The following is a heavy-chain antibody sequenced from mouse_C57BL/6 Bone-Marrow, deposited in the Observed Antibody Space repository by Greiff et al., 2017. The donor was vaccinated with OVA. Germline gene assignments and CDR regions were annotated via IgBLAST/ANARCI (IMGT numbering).Heavy chain of an antibody. CDR1: GYTFTDYN. Sequence: EVQLQESGPELVKPGASVKMSCKASGYTFTDYNMHWVKQSHGKSLEWIGYINPNNGGTSYNQKFKGKATVTVNKSSSTAYMELRSLTSEDSAVYYCARWTTVVAPYAMDYWGQGTSVTVSS. D-gene: IGHD1-1*01. CDR3: ARWTTVVAPYAMDY. J-gene: IGHJ4*01. CDR2: INPNNGGT. V-gene: IGHV1-22*01.